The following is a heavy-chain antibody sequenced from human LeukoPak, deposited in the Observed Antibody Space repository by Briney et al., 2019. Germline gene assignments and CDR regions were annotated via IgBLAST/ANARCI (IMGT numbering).Heavy chain of an antibody. V-gene: IGHV4-34*01. J-gene: IGHJ4*02. Sequence: SETLSLTCAVYGGSFSGYYWSWIRQPPGKGLEWIGEINHSGSTNYNPSLKSRDTISVDTSKNQFSLKLSSVTAADTAVYYCARLEIPPGYSSGWRYYFDYWGQGTLVTVSS. CDR3: ARLEIPPGYSSGWRYYFDY. D-gene: IGHD6-19*01. CDR2: INHSGST. CDR1: GGSFSGYY.